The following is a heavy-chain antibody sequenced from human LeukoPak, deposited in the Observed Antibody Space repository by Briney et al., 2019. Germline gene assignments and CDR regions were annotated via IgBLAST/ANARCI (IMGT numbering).Heavy chain of an antibody. V-gene: IGHV4-39*01. CDR1: GGSISSSSSY. D-gene: IGHD1-1*01. J-gene: IGHJ6*02. CDR3: ARHGPLETEHSGYYAIDV. Sequence: KPSETLSLTCTVSGGSISSSSSYWGWIRQPPGEGLEWIGTMYYSGATYYNPPLKSRVTISVDTSKNQFSLKLSSVTATDAAVYYCARHGPLETEHSGYYAIDVWGHGTTVTVSS. CDR2: MYYSGAT.